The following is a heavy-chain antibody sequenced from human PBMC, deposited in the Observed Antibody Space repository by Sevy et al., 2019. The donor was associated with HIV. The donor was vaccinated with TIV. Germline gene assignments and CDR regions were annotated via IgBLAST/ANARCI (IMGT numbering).Heavy chain of an antibody. CDR2: ISSSSSYI. Sequence: GGSLRLSCAASAFTFSSYSMNWVRQAPGKGLEWVSSISSSSSYIYYADSVKGRFTISRDNAKNSLYLQMNSLRAEDTAVYYCARERGVGYYYDSSGYYYIDYWGQGTLVTVSS. D-gene: IGHD3-22*01. J-gene: IGHJ4*02. CDR1: AFTFSSYS. V-gene: IGHV3-21*01. CDR3: ARERGVGYYYDSSGYYYIDY.